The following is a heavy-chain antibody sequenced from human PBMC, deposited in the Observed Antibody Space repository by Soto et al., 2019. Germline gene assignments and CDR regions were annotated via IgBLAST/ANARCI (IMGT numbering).Heavy chain of an antibody. CDR1: GGTFSSYA. J-gene: IGHJ4*02. V-gene: IGHV1-69*13. CDR3: ARGTSAVDTAMVGFDY. Sequence: EASVKVSCKVSGGTFSSYAISWVRQAPGQGLEWMGGIIPIFGTANYAQKFQGRVTITADESTSTAYMELSSLRSEDTAVYYCARGTSAVDTAMVGFDYWGQGTLVTVSS. D-gene: IGHD5-18*01. CDR2: IIPIFGTA.